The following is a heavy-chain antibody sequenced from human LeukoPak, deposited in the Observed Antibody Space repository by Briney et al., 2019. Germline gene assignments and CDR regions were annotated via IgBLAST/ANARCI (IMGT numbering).Heavy chain of an antibody. Sequence: PSETLSLTCTVSGGSIRGSYWTWIRQPPGKGLEWIGYIYDSESTDYNPSLKSRVTISVDTSKNQFSLKLSSVTAADTAVYYCARLTGGYDVDYWGQGTLVTVSS. D-gene: IGHD5-12*01. V-gene: IGHV4-59*08. CDR1: GGSIRGSY. J-gene: IGHJ4*02. CDR2: IYDSEST. CDR3: ARLTGGYDVDY.